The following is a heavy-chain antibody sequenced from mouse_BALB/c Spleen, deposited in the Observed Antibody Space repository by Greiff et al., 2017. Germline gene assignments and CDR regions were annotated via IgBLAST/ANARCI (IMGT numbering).Heavy chain of an antibody. CDR2: ISSGGSYT. CDR3: ARHDEMIYRYFDY. J-gene: IGHJ2*01. V-gene: IGHV5-9-3*01. D-gene: IGHD2-1*01. Sequence: EVMLVESGGGLVKPGGSLKLSCAASGFTFSSYAMSWVRQTPEKRLEWVATISSGGSYTYYPDSVKGRFTISRDNAKNTLYLQMSSLRSEDTAMYYCARHDEMIYRYFDYWGQGTTLTVSS. CDR1: GFTFSSYA.